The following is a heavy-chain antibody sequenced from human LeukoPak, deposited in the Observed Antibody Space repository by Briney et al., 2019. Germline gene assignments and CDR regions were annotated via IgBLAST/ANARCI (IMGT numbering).Heavy chain of an antibody. CDR3: ARVEARGYSYGLDY. J-gene: IGHJ4*02. CDR2: ISSSSSYI. CDR1: GFTFSTFA. V-gene: IGHV3-21*01. Sequence: GGSLRLSCAASGFTFSTFAMIWVRQPPGKGLEWVSSISSSSSYIYYADSVKGRFTISRDNAKNSLYLQMNSLRAEDTAVYYCARVEARGYSYGLDYWGQGTLVTVSS. D-gene: IGHD5-18*01.